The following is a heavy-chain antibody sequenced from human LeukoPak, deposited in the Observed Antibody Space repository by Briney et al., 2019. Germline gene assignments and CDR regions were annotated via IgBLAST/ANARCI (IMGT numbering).Heavy chain of an antibody. CDR3: AREGGVGPTAPPDYYSYQMDV. J-gene: IGHJ6*03. D-gene: IGHD1-26*01. CDR1: GYTFISYG. Sequence: ASVKVSCKASGYTFISYGITWVRQAPGQGLEWMGWISPYTTKTNYAQSLQGRVTMTPDTSTSTAYMELRSLRSDDTAVYYCAREGGVGPTAPPDYYSYQMDVWGKGTTVTVSS. CDR2: ISPYTTKT. V-gene: IGHV1-18*01.